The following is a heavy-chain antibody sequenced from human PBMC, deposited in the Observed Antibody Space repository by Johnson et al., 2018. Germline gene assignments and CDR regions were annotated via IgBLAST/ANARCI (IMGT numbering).Heavy chain of an antibody. CDR2: IRSKANSYAT. Sequence: EVQLVESGGGLVQPGGSLKLSCAASGFTFSGSAMHWVRQASGKGLEWVGRIRSKANSYATAYAASVKGRFTISRDDSKNTAGRQMNRLKTEDTAVYYRTSYYYYYMDVWGAGTPVTVTS. V-gene: IGHV3-73*01. CDR1: GFTFSGSA. CDR3: TSYYYYYMDV. J-gene: IGHJ6*03.